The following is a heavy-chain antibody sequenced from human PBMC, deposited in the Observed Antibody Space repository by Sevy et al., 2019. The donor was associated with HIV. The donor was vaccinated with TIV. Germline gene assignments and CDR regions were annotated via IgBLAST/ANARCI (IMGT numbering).Heavy chain of an antibody. J-gene: IGHJ4*02. CDR1: GYTFTGYY. D-gene: IGHD3-10*01. CDR2: INPNSGGT. Sequence: ASVKVSCKASGYTFTGYYMHWVRQAPGQGLEWMGWINPNSGGTNYAQKFQGRVTMTRDTSISTAYMELSRLRSDDTAVYYCARDHHCGSGIADPVDYWGQGTLVTVSS. CDR3: ARDHHCGSGIADPVDY. V-gene: IGHV1-2*02.